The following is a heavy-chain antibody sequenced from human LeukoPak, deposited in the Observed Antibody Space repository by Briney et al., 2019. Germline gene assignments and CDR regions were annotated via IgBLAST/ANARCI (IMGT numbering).Heavy chain of an antibody. D-gene: IGHD4-17*01. CDR1: GLTFSNHW. J-gene: IGHJ4*02. V-gene: IGHV3-74*01. CDR3: ATVFDY. CDR2: IDGDGSGT. Sequence: GGSLRLSCAASGLTFSNHWMHWVRQAPGKGLVWVSRIDGDGSGTSYADSVKGRFTISRDNAKNTSYLQMDSLRAEDSAVYYCATVFDYWGQGTLVTVSS.